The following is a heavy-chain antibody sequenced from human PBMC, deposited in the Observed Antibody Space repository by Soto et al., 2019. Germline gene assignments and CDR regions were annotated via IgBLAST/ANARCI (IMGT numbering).Heavy chain of an antibody. D-gene: IGHD3-10*01. J-gene: IGHJ4*02. CDR3: ARDFFGNHYFDY. V-gene: IGHV4-38-2*02. CDR2: IYHSGTT. CDR1: GYSISSGYQ. Sequence: SETLSLTCDVSGYSISSGYQWGWIRQPPGKGLEWIGNIYHSGTTSYNPSLKSRVTVSVDTSKNQISLNLTSVTAADTAIYYCARDFFGNHYFDYWGQGILVTVS.